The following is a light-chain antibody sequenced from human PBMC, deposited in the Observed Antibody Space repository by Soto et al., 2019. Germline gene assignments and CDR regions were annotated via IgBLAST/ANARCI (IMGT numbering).Light chain of an antibody. CDR1: SSNIGINT. CDR3: QVWDNTHDHGGV. V-gene: IGLV1-44*01. CDR2: GNN. J-gene: IGLJ3*02. Sequence: QSVLTQPPSASGTPGQTITISCSGGSSNIGINTVNWYEHLPGTAPRLLIYGNNQRPSGVPDRFSGSKSGTSASLAISRVEAGDVANFYCQVWDNTHDHGGVFGGGTKLTVL.